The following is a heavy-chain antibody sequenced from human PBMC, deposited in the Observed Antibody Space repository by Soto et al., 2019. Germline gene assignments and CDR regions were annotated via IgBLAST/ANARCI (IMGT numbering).Heavy chain of an antibody. J-gene: IGHJ6*02. CDR3: AKGQAYYDFWSGYSTFYYYYGMDV. D-gene: IGHD3-3*01. CDR2: ISGSGGST. CDR1: GFTFSSYA. Sequence: PGGSLRLSCAASGFTFSSYAMSWFRQAPGKGLEWVSAISGSGGSTYYADSVKGRFTISRDNSKNTLYLQMNSLRAEDTAVYYCAKGQAYYDFWSGYSTFYYYYGMDVWGQGTTVTVSS. V-gene: IGHV3-23*01.